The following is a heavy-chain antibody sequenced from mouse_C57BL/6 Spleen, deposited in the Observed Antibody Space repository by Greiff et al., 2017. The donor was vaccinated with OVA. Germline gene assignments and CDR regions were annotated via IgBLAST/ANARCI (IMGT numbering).Heavy chain of an antibody. J-gene: IGHJ2*01. V-gene: IGHV5-6*02. CDR3: ARSYDYDEGGFDY. D-gene: IGHD2-4*01. CDR1: GFTFSSYG. Sequence: DVKLQESGGDLVKPGGSLKLSCAASGFTFSSYGMSWVRQTPDKRLEWVATISSGGSYTYYPDSVKGRFTISRDNAKNTLYLQMSSLKSEDTAMYYCARSYDYDEGGFDYWGQGTTLTVSS. CDR2: ISSGGSYT.